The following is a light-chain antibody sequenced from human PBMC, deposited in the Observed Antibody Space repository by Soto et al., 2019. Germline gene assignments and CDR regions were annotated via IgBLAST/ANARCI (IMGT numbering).Light chain of an antibody. CDR3: HQYNDWPRT. CDR2: GTS. Sequence: EIVVTQSPATLSVSPGESATLSCMATQTLSVNLAWYQQKPGQAPRLLIYGTSRRATGIPARFSGSGSGTEFTLTISSLQAEEFAVYYCHQYNDWPRTVGQGTKVEIK. V-gene: IGKV3-15*01. J-gene: IGKJ1*01. CDR1: QTLSVN.